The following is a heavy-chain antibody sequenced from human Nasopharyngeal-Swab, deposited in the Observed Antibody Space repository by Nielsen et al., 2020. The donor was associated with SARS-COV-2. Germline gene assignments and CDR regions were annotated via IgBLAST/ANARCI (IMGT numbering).Heavy chain of an antibody. D-gene: IGHD3-22*01. J-gene: IGHJ4*02. CDR3: ATTQYYYDSSGYYSFDY. CDR2: FDPEDGET. Sequence: WVRQAPGQGLEWMGGFDPEDGETMYAQKFQGRVTMTEDTSTDTAYMELSSLRSEDTAVYYCATTQYYYDSSGYYSFDYWGQGTLVTVSS. V-gene: IGHV1-24*01.